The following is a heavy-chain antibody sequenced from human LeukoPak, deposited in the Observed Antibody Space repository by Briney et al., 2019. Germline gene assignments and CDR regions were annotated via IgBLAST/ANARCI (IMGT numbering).Heavy chain of an antibody. V-gene: IGHV4-34*01. CDR2: INHSGST. CDR3: ASVDY. CDR1: GGSFSGYY. Sequence: SETLSLTCAVYGGSFSGYYWSWIRQPPGRGLEWIGEINHSGSTNYNPSLKSRVTISVDTSKNQFSLKLSSVTAADTAVYYCASVDYWGQGTLVTVSS. J-gene: IGHJ4*02.